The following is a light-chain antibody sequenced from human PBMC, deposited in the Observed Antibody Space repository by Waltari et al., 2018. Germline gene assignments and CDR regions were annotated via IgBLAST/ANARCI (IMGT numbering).Light chain of an antibody. CDR2: DAA. Sequence: EIVLTPSPAPLSLSPGERATLSFRASQSVTNYLAWYQHKPGQAPRLLIYDAANRATGIPARVSGSWPGTDFTLTISSLEPEDFAVYYCQERSNWVFTFGPGTKVDI. CDR1: QSVTNY. V-gene: IGKV3D-11*02. J-gene: IGKJ3*01. CDR3: QERSNWVFT.